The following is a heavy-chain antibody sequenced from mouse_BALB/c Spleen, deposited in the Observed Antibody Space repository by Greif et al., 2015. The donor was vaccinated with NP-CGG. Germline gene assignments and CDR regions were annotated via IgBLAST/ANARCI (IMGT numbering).Heavy chain of an antibody. CDR1: SFNIKDTY. CDR3: ARWDWYFDV. J-gene: IGHJ1*01. V-gene: IGHV14-3*02. CDR2: IDPANGNT. Sequence: VQLQQSGAGLVKPGASVKLSCTASSFNIKDTYMHWVKQRPEQGLEWIGRIDPANGNTKYDPKFQGKATITADTSSNTAYLQLSSLTSEDTAVYYCARWDWYFDVWGAGTTVTVSS.